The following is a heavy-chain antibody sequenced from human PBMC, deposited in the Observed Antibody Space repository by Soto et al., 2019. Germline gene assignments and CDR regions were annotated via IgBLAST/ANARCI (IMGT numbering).Heavy chain of an antibody. CDR1: GFTFSNYW. Sequence: EVQVVESGGGLVQPGGSLRLSCAASGFTFSNYWMTWVRQAPGKGLEWVANIKQDASDTFYVDSVKGRFTISRDNAKNSLYLQMKSLRAEDTAVSYCARDSGPRGYDAFDIWGQGTMVTVSS. CDR2: IKQDASDT. CDR3: ARDSGPRGYDAFDI. D-gene: IGHD2-8*02. J-gene: IGHJ3*02. V-gene: IGHV3-7*04.